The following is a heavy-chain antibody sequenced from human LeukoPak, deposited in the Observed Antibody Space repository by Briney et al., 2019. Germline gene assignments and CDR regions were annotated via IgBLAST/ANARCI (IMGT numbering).Heavy chain of an antibody. Sequence: VASVKVSCQASGYPYIDYYLHWVRPAPGQGLEWMGCINPNTGDTNSAQNFQGRVIMNRDTSITTAYMELSRLKSDDTALYYCASKGAGHCYDASCMGSFELWGQGTTVAVSS. J-gene: IGHJ3*01. CDR3: ASKGAGHCYDASCMGSFEL. D-gene: IGHD2-15*01. CDR2: INPNTGDT. V-gene: IGHV1-2*02. CDR1: GYPYIDYY.